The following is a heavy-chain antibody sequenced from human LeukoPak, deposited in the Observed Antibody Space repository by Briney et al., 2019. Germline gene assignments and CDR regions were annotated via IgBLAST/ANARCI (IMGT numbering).Heavy chain of an antibody. CDR2: IFYVGST. CDR3: ARILGATYY. J-gene: IGHJ4*02. CDR1: GGSISSSSYY. V-gene: IGHV4-39*07. Sequence: SETLSLTCTVSGGSISSSSYYWGWIRQPPGKGLEWIANIFYVGSTYYNPSLKSRVTISVDRSKNQFSLKLSSVTAADTAVYYCARILGATYYWGQGTLVTVSS. D-gene: IGHD1-26*01.